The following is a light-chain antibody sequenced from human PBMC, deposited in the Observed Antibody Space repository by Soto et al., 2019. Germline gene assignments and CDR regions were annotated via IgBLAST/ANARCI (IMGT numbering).Light chain of an antibody. CDR2: RTN. CDR1: SSNIETNY. V-gene: IGLV1-47*01. J-gene: IGLJ3*02. Sequence: QSVLTQPPSASGTPGQRVTISCSGSSSNIETNYVYWYQQLPGTAPKLLLYRTNQRPSGVPDRFSGSKSGTSASLAISGLRSEDEADYYCAAWDDSLSGWVFGGGTKVTVL. CDR3: AAWDDSLSGWV.